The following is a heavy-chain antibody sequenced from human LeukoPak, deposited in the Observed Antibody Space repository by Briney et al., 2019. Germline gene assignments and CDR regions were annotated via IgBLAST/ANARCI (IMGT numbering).Heavy chain of an antibody. CDR1: GFMFRSYS. V-gene: IGHV3-21*06. CDR3: ARDMSSGWYSNFDY. Sequence: GGSLRLSCAASGFMFRSYSMNWVRQAPGRGLEWVSSISTSGTYIYYADSVKGRFTISRDNTKTSLFLQMNSLRAEDTAVYYCARDMSSGWYSNFDYWGQGTLVTVSS. D-gene: IGHD6-19*01. J-gene: IGHJ4*02. CDR2: ISTSGTYI.